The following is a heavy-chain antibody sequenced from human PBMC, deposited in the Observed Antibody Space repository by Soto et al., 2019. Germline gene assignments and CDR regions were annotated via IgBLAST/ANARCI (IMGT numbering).Heavy chain of an antibody. CDR2: IWYDGTNK. CDR3: ARDRAVVPAAIYYYYGMDF. V-gene: IGHV3-33*01. D-gene: IGHD2-2*02. J-gene: IGHJ6*02. CDR1: RFTFSDYG. Sequence: GGSLRLACAASRFTFSDYGMHWVRQTPGKGLEWLAFIWYDGTNKYYGEAVKGRSTISRDNSKNTLYLQMNSLRAEDTAVYYCARDRAVVPAAIYYYYGMDFWGQGTTITV.